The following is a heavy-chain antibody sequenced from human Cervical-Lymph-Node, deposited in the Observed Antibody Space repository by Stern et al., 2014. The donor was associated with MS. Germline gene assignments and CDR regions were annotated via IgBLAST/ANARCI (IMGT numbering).Heavy chain of an antibody. CDR2: IYPGDSDT. CDR1: GYSFTSYW. V-gene: IGHV5-51*03. J-gene: IGHJ6*02. D-gene: IGHD1-26*01. CDR3: ARLLGATRYYYYGMDV. Sequence: EVHLVESGAEVKKPGESLKISCKGSGYSFTSYWIGWVRQMPGKGLEWMGIIYPGDSDTRYSPSFQGQVTISADKSISTAYLQWSSLKASDTAMYYCARLLGATRYYYYGMDVWGQGTTVTVSS.